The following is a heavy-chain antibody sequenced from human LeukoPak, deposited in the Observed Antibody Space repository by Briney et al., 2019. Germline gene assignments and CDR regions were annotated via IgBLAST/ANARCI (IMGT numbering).Heavy chain of an antibody. CDR1: GFTFTNYW. CDR2: IKSKTDGGTT. V-gene: IGHV3-15*01. D-gene: IGHD5-18*01. Sequence: GGSLRLSCAASGFTFTNYWMSWVRQAPGKGLEWVGRIKSKTDGGTTDYAAPVKGRFTISRDDSKNTLYLQMNSLKTEDTAVYYCTQYTYGFFQYWGQGTLVTVSS. CDR3: TQYTYGFFQY. J-gene: IGHJ4*02.